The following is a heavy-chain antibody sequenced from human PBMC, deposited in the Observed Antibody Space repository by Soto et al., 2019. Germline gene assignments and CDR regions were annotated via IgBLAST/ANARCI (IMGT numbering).Heavy chain of an antibody. J-gene: IGHJ4*02. CDR1: GFTFSSYA. CDR3: AKTKESITIFGVVIFSGSLDY. CDR2: ISGSGGST. Sequence: TGGSLRLSCAASGFTFSSYAMSWVRQAPGKGLEWVSAISGSGGSTYYADSVKGRFTISRDNSKNTLYLQMNSLRAEDTAVYYCAKTKESITIFGVVIFSGSLDYWGQGTLVTVSS. D-gene: IGHD3-3*01. V-gene: IGHV3-23*01.